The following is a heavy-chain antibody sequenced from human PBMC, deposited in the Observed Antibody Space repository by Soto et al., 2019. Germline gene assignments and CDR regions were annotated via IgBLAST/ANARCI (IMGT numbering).Heavy chain of an antibody. CDR3: ARGSRYYYGSGSYYDYYYYYGMDV. V-gene: IGHV1-2*04. J-gene: IGHJ6*02. CDR2: INPNSGGT. D-gene: IGHD3-10*01. CDR1: GYTFTGYY. Sequence: EASVKVSCKASGYTFTGYYMHWVRQAPGQGLEWMGWINPNSGGTNYAQKFQGWVTMTRDTSISTAYMELSRLRSDDTAVYYCARGSRYYYGSGSYYDYYYYYGMDVWGQGTTVTVSS.